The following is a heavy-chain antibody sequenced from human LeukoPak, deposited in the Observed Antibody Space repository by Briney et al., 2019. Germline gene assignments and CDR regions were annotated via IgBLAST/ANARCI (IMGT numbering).Heavy chain of an antibody. Sequence: SVKVSCKASGGTFSSYAISWVRQAPGRGLEWMGGITPIFGTANYAQKFQGRVTITADESTSTAYMELSNLRTEDTAVYYCASGDYGDFRYWGQGTLVTVSS. CDR1: GGTFSSYA. V-gene: IGHV1-69*13. CDR2: ITPIFGTA. D-gene: IGHD4-17*01. J-gene: IGHJ4*02. CDR3: ASGDYGDFRY.